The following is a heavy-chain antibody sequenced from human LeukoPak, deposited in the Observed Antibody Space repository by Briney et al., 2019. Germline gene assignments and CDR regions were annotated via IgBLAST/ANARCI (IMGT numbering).Heavy chain of an antibody. Sequence: SETLSLTCTVSGGSISSYYWSWIRQPPGKGLEWIGYIYYSGSTNYNPSLKSRVTISVDTSKNQFSLKLSSVTAADTAVYYCARGDGYTAYYYYYYMDVWGKGTTVTISS. V-gene: IGHV4-59*01. J-gene: IGHJ6*03. CDR1: GGSISSYY. D-gene: IGHD5-24*01. CDR2: IYYSGST. CDR3: ARGDGYTAYYYYYYMDV.